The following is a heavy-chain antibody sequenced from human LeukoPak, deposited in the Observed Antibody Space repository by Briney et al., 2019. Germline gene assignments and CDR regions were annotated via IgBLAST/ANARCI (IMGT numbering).Heavy chain of an antibody. CDR1: GFTFSSYA. J-gene: IGHJ3*02. CDR3: AKGVPRYDSGAWIDAFDI. D-gene: IGHD3-22*01. V-gene: IGHV3-23*01. Sequence: GGSLRLSCAASGFTFSSYAMSWVRQAPGKGLEWVSAISGSGGTTYYADSVKGRFTISRDNFRNTLSLQMSSLRAEDTALYYCAKGVPRYDSGAWIDAFDIWGQGTMVTVSS. CDR2: ISGSGGTT.